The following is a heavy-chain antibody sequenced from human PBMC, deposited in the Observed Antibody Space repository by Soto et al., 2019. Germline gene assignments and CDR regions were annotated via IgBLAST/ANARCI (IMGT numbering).Heavy chain of an antibody. CDR3: AREGSSSGPDYEY. D-gene: IGHD3-22*01. J-gene: IGHJ4*02. CDR1: GFTFSDYY. CDR2: TRNKANSYTT. Sequence: PGGSLRLSCAASGFTFSDYYINWVRQAPGKGLDWVGRTRNKANSYTTDYAAFVKGRFTISRDDSKNLIYLQMNSLKTEDTAVYYCAREGSSSGPDYEYWGQGTLVTVSS. V-gene: IGHV3-72*01.